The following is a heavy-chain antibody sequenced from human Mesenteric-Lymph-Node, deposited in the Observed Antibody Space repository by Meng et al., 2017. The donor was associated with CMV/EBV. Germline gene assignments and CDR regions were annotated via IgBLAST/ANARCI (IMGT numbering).Heavy chain of an antibody. CDR1: GFTFSSYS. CDR3: ARAANYYDSSQMYYFDY. Sequence: GESLKISCAASGFTFSSYSMNWVRQAPGKGLEWVSSISSGHNYMYYADSVKGRFTISRDNAKNSLYLQMTRLRAEDTAVYYCARAANYYDSSQMYYFDYWGRGTLVTVSS. CDR2: ISSGHNYM. D-gene: IGHD3-10*01. V-gene: IGHV3-21*01. J-gene: IGHJ4*02.